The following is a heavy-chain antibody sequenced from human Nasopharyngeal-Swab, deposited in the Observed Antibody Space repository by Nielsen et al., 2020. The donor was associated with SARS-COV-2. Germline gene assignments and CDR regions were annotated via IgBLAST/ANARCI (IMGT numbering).Heavy chain of an antibody. D-gene: IGHD6-13*01. V-gene: IGHV3-30*02. CDR2: IWYDGSNK. Sequence: GESLKISCAASGFTFSSYGMHWVRQAPGKGLEWVAFIWYDGSNKYYADSVKGRFTISRDNSKNTLYLQMNSLRAEDTAVYYCAKDNRYSSSWYYYMDVWGKGTTVTVSS. CDR1: GFTFSSYG. J-gene: IGHJ6*03. CDR3: AKDNRYSSSWYYYMDV.